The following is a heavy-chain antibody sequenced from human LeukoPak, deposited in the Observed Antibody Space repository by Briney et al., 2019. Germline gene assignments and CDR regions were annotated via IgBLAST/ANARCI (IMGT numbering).Heavy chain of an antibody. Sequence: GGSLRLSCAASGFTFNSYAMHWVRQAPGNGLECVSAIHSNGVSTYYADSVKGRFTISRDNSKNTLYLQMSSLTPEDTAVYYCVKEVYCGGDCFGSFDYWGQGTLVAVSS. J-gene: IGHJ4*02. CDR1: GFTFNSYA. V-gene: IGHV3-64D*06. CDR2: IHSNGVST. CDR3: VKEVYCGGDCFGSFDY. D-gene: IGHD2-21*02.